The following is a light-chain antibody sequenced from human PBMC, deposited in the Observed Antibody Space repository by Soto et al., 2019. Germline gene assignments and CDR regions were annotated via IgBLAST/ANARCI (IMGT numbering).Light chain of an antibody. J-gene: IGKJ1*01. CDR2: HSS. Sequence: IQMTQSPSTLSASVGDSVTITCRASQIIYNWLAWYQQKPGHAPKLLLYHSSTVERGVPSRFSGSGSETEFTLTINSLQPDDFATYYCLQYFDYYRTFGQGTKVEIK. CDR3: LQYFDYYRT. CDR1: QIIYNW. V-gene: IGKV1-5*03.